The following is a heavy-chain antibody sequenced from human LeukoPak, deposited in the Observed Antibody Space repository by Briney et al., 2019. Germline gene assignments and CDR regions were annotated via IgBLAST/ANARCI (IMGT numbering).Heavy chain of an antibody. CDR1: GFTFSSYW. J-gene: IGHJ3*02. CDR2: INTDGSST. D-gene: IGHD2-2*01. V-gene: IGHV3-74*01. CDR3: ASRSTSYDAFDI. Sequence: PGGSLRLSCAASGFTFSSYWMHWVRQAPGKGLVWVSRINTDGSSTSYADSVKGRFTISRDNAKNTLYLQMNSLRAEDTAVYYCASRSTSYDAFDIWGQGTMVTVSS.